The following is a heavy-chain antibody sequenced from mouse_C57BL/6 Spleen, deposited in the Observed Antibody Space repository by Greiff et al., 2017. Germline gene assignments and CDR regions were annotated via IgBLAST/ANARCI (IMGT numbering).Heavy chain of an antibody. CDR2: INIGNGYT. V-gene: IGHV1-58*01. CDR3: ARGEDYDYGFDY. Sequence: EVQLQQSGAELVRPGSSVKMSCKTSGYTFTNYGINWVKQRPGQGLEWIGYINIGNGYTVYNEKFKGKATLTTDTSSSTAYMQLSSLTSEDSAIYFCARGEDYDYGFDYWGQGTTLTVSS. D-gene: IGHD2-4*01. J-gene: IGHJ2*01. CDR1: GYTFTNYG.